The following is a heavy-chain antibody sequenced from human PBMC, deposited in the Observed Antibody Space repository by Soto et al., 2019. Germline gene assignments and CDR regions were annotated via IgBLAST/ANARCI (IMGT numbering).Heavy chain of an antibody. CDR2: INPNSGGT. D-gene: IGHD2-2*01. CDR1: GYTFTGYY. Sequence: GASVKVSCKASGYTFTGYYMHWVRQAPGQGLEWMGWINPNSGGTNYAQKFQGWVTMTRDTSISTAYMELSRLRSDDTAVYYCARGPGGDCSSTSCSHGMDVWGQGTTVTVSS. CDR3: ARGPGGDCSSTSCSHGMDV. J-gene: IGHJ6*02. V-gene: IGHV1-2*04.